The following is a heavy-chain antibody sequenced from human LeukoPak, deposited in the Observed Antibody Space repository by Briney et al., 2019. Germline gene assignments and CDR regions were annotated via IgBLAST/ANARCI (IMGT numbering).Heavy chain of an antibody. CDR3: ARGRHILVVTANFDY. CDR2: INPSGGDT. Sequence: ASLKVSCKASGYTFTVHYLHWLRQAPGQGPEWMGIINPSGGDTMYAQKFQGRVTMTRDMSTSTVYMELNSLRSEDTAVYYCARGRHILVVTANFDYWGQGTLVTVSS. CDR1: GYTFTVHY. J-gene: IGHJ4*02. D-gene: IGHD2-21*02. V-gene: IGHV1-46*01.